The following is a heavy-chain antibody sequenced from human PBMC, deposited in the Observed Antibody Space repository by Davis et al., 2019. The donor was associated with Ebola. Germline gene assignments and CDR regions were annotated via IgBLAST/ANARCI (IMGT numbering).Heavy chain of an antibody. CDR3: ARGPSGSSSSDPKYYYGMDV. J-gene: IGHJ6*02. D-gene: IGHD6-6*01. CDR2: IYYSGST. CDR1: GGSISSYY. V-gene: IGHV4-59*01. Sequence: MPGGSLRLSCTVSGGSISSYYWSWIRQPPGKGLEWIGYIYYSGSTYYNPSLKSRVTISVDTSKNQFSLKLSSVTAADTAVYYCARGPSGSSSSDPKYYYGMDVWGQGTTVTVSS.